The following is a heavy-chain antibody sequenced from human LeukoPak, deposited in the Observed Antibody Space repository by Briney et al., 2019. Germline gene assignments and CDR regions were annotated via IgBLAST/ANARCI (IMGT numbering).Heavy chain of an antibody. CDR1: GFTFSVYG. CDR2: ISSSGSAI. V-gene: IGHV3-48*03. CDR3: ARGIVVAGTFAWFDP. D-gene: IGHD6-19*01. J-gene: IGHJ5*02. Sequence: PGGSLRLSCVISGFTFSVYGMNWVRQAPGKGLEGVSYISSSGSAIYYVDSVKGRFTVSRDNAKNSLYLQMNSLKAEDTAVYYCARGIVVAGTFAWFDPWGQGTLVTVSS.